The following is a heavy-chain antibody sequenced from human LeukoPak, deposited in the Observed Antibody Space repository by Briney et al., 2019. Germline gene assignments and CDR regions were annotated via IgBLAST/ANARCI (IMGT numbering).Heavy chain of an antibody. J-gene: IGHJ3*02. CDR1: GFTFSSYE. D-gene: IGHD4-23*01. Sequence: GGSLRLSCAASGFTFSSYEMNWVRQAPGKGLVWVSRIHSDGSTTSYADSVKGRFTVSRDNAKNTLYLQMNSLRAEDTALYYCARRPLYGGRASDAFDIWGQGTMVTVSS. V-gene: IGHV3-74*01. CDR3: ARRPLYGGRASDAFDI. CDR2: IHSDGSTT.